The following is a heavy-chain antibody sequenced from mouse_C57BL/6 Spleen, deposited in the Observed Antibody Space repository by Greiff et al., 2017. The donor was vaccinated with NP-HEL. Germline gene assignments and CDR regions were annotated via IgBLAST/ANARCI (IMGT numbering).Heavy chain of an antibody. V-gene: IGHV3-1*01. J-gene: IGHJ4*01. D-gene: IGHD4-1*01. CDR1: GYSITSGYD. CDR3: ARDSGTGAMDY. CDR2: ISYSGST. Sequence: EVKLVESGPGMVKPSQSLSLTCTVTGYSITSGYDWHWIRHFPGNKLEWMGYISYSGSTNYNPSLKSRISITHDTSKNHFFLKLNSVTTEDTATYYCARDSGTGAMDYWGQGTSVTVSS.